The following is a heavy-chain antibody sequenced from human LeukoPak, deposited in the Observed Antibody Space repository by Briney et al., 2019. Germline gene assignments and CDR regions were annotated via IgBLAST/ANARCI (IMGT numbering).Heavy chain of an antibody. J-gene: IGHJ4*02. D-gene: IGHD6-13*01. Sequence: ASVKVSCKASGYSFTSYGITWVRQAPGQGLEWMGWISAYNGNTNYAQKLQGRVTMTTDISTSTAYMELRSLRSDDTAVYYCARYSSSWCFDYWGQGTLVTVSS. CDR1: GYSFTSYG. CDR2: ISAYNGNT. CDR3: ARYSSSWCFDY. V-gene: IGHV1-18*01.